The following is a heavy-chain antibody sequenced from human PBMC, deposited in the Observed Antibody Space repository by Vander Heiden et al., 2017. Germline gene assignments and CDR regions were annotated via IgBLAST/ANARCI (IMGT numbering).Heavy chain of an antibody. V-gene: IGHV4-34*01. D-gene: IGHD6-13*01. CDR2: IHHSGNT. J-gene: IGHJ4*02. CDR1: GGSFSDYY. Sequence: QVQLQQWGAGLLKPSETLSLTCTVYGGSFSDYYCSWVRQPPGKGLEWIGEIHHSGNTNYNPSLKSRVTISIDTSKNQFSLKLSSVTAADTAVYYCARAGGSSSWYVYWGQGTLVTVSS. CDR3: ARAGGSSSWYVY.